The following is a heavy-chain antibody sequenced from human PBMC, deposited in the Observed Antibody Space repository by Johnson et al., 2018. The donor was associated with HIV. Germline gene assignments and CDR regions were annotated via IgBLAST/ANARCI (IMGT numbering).Heavy chain of an antibody. V-gene: IGHV3-30*18. J-gene: IGHJ3*01. CDR3: AKDPGYCSGGSCYTLIGWGV. CDR2: ISYDGSNK. Sequence: QVQLVESGGGVVQAGRSLRLSCAASGFTFISSGMHCVRQAPGKGLEWVAVISYDGSNKYYADSVKGRFIISRDNSKNTLYLQMNSLRVEDTAVYYCAKDPGYCSGGSCYTLIGWGVWGQGTMVTVSS. D-gene: IGHD2-15*01. CDR1: GFTFISSG.